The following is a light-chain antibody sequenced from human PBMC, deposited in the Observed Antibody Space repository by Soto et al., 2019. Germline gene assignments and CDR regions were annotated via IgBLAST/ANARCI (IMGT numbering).Light chain of an antibody. Sequence: EIVLTQSPGTLSLSPGERATLSCRASLSISSSYLAWYQQKPGQAPRLLIYGASSRATGIPDRFSGSGSGTDFTLTISILEPEDFAVYCCLQYGSSPWTFGQGTKVEIK. CDR1: LSISSSY. J-gene: IGKJ1*01. CDR2: GAS. CDR3: LQYGSSPWT. V-gene: IGKV3-20*01.